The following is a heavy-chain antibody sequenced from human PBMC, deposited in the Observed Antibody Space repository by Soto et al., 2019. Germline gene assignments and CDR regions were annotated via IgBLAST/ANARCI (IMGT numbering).Heavy chain of an antibody. CDR3: ARHGGHYFDY. J-gene: IGHJ4*02. CDR1: GGSFSGYY. V-gene: IGHV4-34*01. Sequence: KSSETLSLTCAVYGGSFSGYYWSWIRQPPGKGLEWIGEIGHSGGTIYNPSLESRVAISEDSSNNQFSLKLNSVTAADTAVYYCARHGGHYFDYWGQGAPVTVSS. CDR2: IGHSGGT. D-gene: IGHD3-16*01.